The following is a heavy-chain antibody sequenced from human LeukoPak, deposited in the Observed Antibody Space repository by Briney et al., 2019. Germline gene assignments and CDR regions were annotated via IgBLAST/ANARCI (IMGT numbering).Heavy chain of an antibody. CDR3: ARAPRDGYNGKDY. V-gene: IGHV1-2*06. J-gene: IGHJ4*02. CDR1: GYTFTCYY. CDR2: INPNSGGT. D-gene: IGHD5-24*01. Sequence: ASVKVSCKASGYTFTCYYMHWVRQAPGQGLEWMGRINPNSGGTNYAQKFQGRVPIPSDTSISTAYMELSRLRSDDTAVYYCARAPRDGYNGKDYWGQGTLVTVSS.